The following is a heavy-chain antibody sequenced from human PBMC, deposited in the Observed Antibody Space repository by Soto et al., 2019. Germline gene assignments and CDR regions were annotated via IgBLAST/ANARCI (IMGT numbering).Heavy chain of an antibody. V-gene: IGHV4-34*01. CDR1: GGSFRGYY. J-gene: IGHJ4*02. D-gene: IGHD5-12*01. Sequence: QVQLQQWGAGLLKPSETLSLTCAVYGGSFRGYYWSWIRQPPGKGLEWIGEINHSGSTNYNPSLTCRVTISVDTSNNQFSLKLSSVTAADTAVYYCATLRPIVATGPADYWGQGTLVTVSS. CDR2: INHSGST. CDR3: ATLRPIVATGPADY.